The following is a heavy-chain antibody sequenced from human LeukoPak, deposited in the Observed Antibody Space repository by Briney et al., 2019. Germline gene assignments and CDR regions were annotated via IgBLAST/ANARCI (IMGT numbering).Heavy chain of an antibody. CDR2: ISFDGDYI. D-gene: IGHD5-24*01. Sequence: PGGSLSLSCAASGFPFSSYAMHWVRQAPGKGLKGLTFISFDGDYIYYADSVKGRFTISRDNSNNTLYLQMNSLRPEDTAVYYCARAGGYNPKYYFNYWGQGTLVTVSS. CDR1: GFPFSSYA. J-gene: IGHJ4*02. V-gene: IGHV3-30*04. CDR3: ARAGGYNPKYYFNY.